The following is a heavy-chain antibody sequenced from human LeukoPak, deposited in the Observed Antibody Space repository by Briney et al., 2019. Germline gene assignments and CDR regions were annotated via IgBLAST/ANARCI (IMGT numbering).Heavy chain of an antibody. D-gene: IGHD3-22*01. CDR1: AFTFTSYR. J-gene: IGHJ4*02. V-gene: IGHV3-48*04. CDR3: ARDQLGYYDSSGLYYFDY. CDR2: ISSGSSTI. Sequence: GGSLRLSCAASAFTFTSYRMNWVRQAPGKGLEWVSYISSGSSTIYYADSVKGRFTISRDNAKNSLYLQMNSLRAEDTAVYYCARDQLGYYDSSGLYYFDYWGQGTLVTVSS.